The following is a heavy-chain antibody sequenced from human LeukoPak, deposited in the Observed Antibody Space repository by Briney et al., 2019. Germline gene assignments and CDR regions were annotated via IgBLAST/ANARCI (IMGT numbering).Heavy chain of an antibody. Sequence: GGSLRLSCAASGFTFNTYWMSWVRQAPGKGLEWVANLKQDGSEEYYVDSVKGRFTISRDNAKNSLYLQMNSLRAEDTAVYYCARHGPSYYFDYWGQGTLVTVSS. J-gene: IGHJ4*02. V-gene: IGHV3-7*03. CDR3: ARHGPSYYFDY. D-gene: IGHD3-16*01. CDR1: GFTFNTYW. CDR2: LKQDGSEE.